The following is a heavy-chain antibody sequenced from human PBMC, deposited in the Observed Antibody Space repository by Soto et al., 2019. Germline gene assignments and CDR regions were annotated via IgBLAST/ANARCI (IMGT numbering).Heavy chain of an antibody. D-gene: IGHD3-10*01. V-gene: IGHV3-23*01. Sequence: EVQLLESGGGLVQPGGSLRLSCAASGFTFSSFAMTWVRQAPGKGLEWVSLISGSGGSTYSADSVKGRFTISRDNSKNTLFLQMSSLRAEDMAIYYCAKVRSPYYYYAMDVWGQGTTVTVSS. J-gene: IGHJ6*02. CDR3: AKVRSPYYYYAMDV. CDR2: ISGSGGST. CDR1: GFTFSSFA.